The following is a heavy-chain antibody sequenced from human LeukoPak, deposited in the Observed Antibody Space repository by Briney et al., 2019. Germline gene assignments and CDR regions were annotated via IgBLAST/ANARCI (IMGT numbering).Heavy chain of an antibody. V-gene: IGHV4-34*01. CDR2: INHSGST. D-gene: IGHD3-22*01. CDR1: GGSFSGYY. CDR3: ARDLVISSADY. J-gene: IGHJ4*02. Sequence: PSETLSLTCAVYGGSFSGYYWSWIRQPPGKGLEWIGEINHSGSTNYNPSLKSRVTISVDTSKNQFSLKLRSVTAADTAIYYCARDLVISSADYWGQGTLVTVSS.